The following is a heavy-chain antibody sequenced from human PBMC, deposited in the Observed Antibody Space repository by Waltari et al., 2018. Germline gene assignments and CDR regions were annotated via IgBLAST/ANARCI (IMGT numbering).Heavy chain of an antibody. CDR1: GFTFSSYW. CDR2: IKQDGREK. V-gene: IGHV3-7*03. D-gene: IGHD5-12*01. Sequence: EVQLVESGGGLVQPGGSLRLSCAASGFTFSSYWMSWVRQAPGKGLEWVANIKQDGREKYYVDSVKGRFTISRDNAKDSLYLQMNSLRAEDTAVYYCAREFRPVDNFDYWGQGTLVTVSS. CDR3: AREFRPVDNFDY. J-gene: IGHJ4*02.